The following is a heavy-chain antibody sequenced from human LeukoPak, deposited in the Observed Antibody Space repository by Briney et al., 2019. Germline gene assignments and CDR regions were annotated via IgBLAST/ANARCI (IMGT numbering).Heavy chain of an antibody. D-gene: IGHD2-2*01. Sequence: GASVKVSCKASGYTFTSYYMHWVRQAPGQGLEWMGIINPSGGSTSYAQKFQGRVTMTRDTSTSTVYMELSSLRSEDTAVYYCARSLVVPAARPRFDFDYWGQGTLVTVSS. J-gene: IGHJ4*02. CDR1: GYTFTSYY. V-gene: IGHV1-46*01. CDR2: INPSGGST. CDR3: ARSLVVPAARPRFDFDY.